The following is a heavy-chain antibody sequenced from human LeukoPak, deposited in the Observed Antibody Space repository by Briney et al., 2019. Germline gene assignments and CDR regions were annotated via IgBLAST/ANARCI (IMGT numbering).Heavy chain of an antibody. Sequence: SVKVSCKASGGTFSSYAISWVRQAPGQGLEWMGGIIPIFGTANYAQKFQGRVTITADESTSTAYMELSSLRSEDTAVYYCARGAPGVGWFGGLLSSYYYYYGMDVWGQGTTVTVSS. CDR2: IIPIFGTA. CDR3: ARGAPGVGWFGGLLSSYYYYYGMDV. J-gene: IGHJ6*02. V-gene: IGHV1-69*13. CDR1: GGTFSSYA. D-gene: IGHD3-10*01.